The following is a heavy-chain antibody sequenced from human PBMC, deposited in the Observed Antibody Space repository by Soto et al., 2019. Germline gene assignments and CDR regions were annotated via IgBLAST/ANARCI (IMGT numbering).Heavy chain of an antibody. D-gene: IGHD2-2*01. J-gene: IGHJ3*01. CDR1: FLGYR. CDR3: AREDQLLSLMGDAF. Sequence: FLGYRRHIINKDPGKGLEWVAVIWYDGSNKYYADSVKGRFTISRDNSKNTLCLQMNSLRAEDTAVYYGAREDQLLSLMGDAF. CDR2: IWYDGSNK. V-gene: IGHV3-33*01.